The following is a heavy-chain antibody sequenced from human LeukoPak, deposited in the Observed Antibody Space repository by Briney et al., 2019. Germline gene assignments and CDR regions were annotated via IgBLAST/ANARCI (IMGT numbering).Heavy chain of an antibody. CDR1: GGSISSSSYY. D-gene: IGHD3-10*01. CDR2: IYYSGST. V-gene: IGHV4-39*07. CDR3: ATGFSMVRGVSYVY. J-gene: IGHJ4*02. Sequence: SETLSLTCTVSGGSISSSSYYWGWIRQPPGKGLEWIGSIYYSGSTYYNPSLKSRVTISVDTSKNQFSLKLSSVTAADTAVYYCATGFSMVRGVSYVYWGQGTLVTVSS.